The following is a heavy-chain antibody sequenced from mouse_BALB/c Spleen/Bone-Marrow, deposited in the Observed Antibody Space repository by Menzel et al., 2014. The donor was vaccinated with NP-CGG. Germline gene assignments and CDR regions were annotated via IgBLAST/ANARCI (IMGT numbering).Heavy chain of an antibody. V-gene: IGHV1-9*01. Sequence: QVQLQQPGAELMKPGASVKISCKAIGYTSSSYWLEWVKPRPGHGLEWIGGILPGSGSTNYNEKFKGKATFTANTSSNTAYMQLSSLTSEYCAVYYCARGIDYYAMDYWGQGTSVTVSS. CDR1: GYTSSSYW. CDR2: ILPGSGST. J-gene: IGHJ4*01. CDR3: ARGIDYYAMDY.